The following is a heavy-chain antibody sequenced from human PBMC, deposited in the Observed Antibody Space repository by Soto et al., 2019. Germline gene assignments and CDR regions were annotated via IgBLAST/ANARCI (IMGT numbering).Heavy chain of an antibody. V-gene: IGHV4-34*01. J-gene: IGHJ6*03. CDR3: ARGYHYYYYYMDV. CDR1: GGSFRGYY. Sequence: SETLSLTCAVYGGSFRGYYWSWIRQPPGKGLEWIGEINHSGSTNYNPSLKSRVTISVDTSKNQFSLKLSSVTAADTAVYYCARGYHYYYYYMDVWGKGTTVTVSS. CDR2: INHSGST.